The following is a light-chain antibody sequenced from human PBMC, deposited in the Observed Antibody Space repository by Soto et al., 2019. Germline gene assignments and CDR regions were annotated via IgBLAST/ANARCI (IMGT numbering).Light chain of an antibody. CDR2: VAS. CDR1: QSVSSTY. V-gene: IGKV3-20*01. Sequence: EVVLTQSPGTLSLSPGDRATLSCRASQSVSSTYLAWYQQKPGQAPRLLIYVASSRATGIPDRFSGSGSGPDFTLTISKLEPEDCAVYYCQQYGSSPYTFGQGTKLEIK. CDR3: QQYGSSPYT. J-gene: IGKJ2*01.